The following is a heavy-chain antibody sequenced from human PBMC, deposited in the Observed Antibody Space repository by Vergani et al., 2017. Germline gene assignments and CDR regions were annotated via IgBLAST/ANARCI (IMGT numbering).Heavy chain of an antibody. CDR2: ITGSGGGT. CDR1: GFTFSIYA. CDR3: VREARYCTSTSCSPLGVFDV. J-gene: IGHJ3*01. D-gene: IGHD2-2*01. Sequence: EVQLLESGGGLVQPGGSLRLSCVTSGFTFSIYAMSWVRQAPGKGLEWVSSITGSGGGTYYADSVKGRFTISRDNSKNTLYLQMDSLRAEDTAVYYCVREARYCTSTSCSPLGVFDVWGQGTMVTVSS. V-gene: IGHV3-23*01.